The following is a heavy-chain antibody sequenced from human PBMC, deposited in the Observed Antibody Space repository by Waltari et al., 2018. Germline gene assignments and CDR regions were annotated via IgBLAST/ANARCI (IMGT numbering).Heavy chain of an antibody. CDR1: GGSISSGSYY. D-gene: IGHD3-10*01. V-gene: IGHV4-61*09. Sequence: QVQLQESGPGLVKPSQTLSLTCTVSGGSISSGSYYWSWIRQPAGKGLEWIGYIYTSGSTNYNPSLNSRVTISVDTSKNQFSLKLSSVTAADTAVYYCARGPYYYGSGSFFDYWGQGTLVTVSS. CDR3: ARGPYYYGSGSFFDY. CDR2: IYTSGST. J-gene: IGHJ4*02.